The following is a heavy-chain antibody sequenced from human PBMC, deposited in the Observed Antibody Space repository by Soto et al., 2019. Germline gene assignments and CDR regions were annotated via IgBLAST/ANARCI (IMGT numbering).Heavy chain of an antibody. CDR3: ARHFYSSEHYFDY. V-gene: IGHV4-39*01. Sequence: QLQLQESGPGLVKPSETLSLTCTVSGGSISSSSYYWGWIRQPPGKGLEWIGSIYYSGSTYYNPSLKSRGTISVDTSKNQFSLKLSSVTAADTAVYYCARHFYSSEHYFDYWGQGTLVTVSS. D-gene: IGHD6-25*01. J-gene: IGHJ4*02. CDR1: GGSISSSSYY. CDR2: IYYSGST.